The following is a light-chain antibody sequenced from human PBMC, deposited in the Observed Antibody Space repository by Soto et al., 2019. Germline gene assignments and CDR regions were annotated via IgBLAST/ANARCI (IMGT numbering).Light chain of an antibody. Sequence: DIQMTQSPSSLSASVGDRVTITCRASESISRHLNWYQQKPGKAPKLLIYAASSLQHGVPSRFSGGGSGTDFTLTISNLQPEDFATYYCQQSYSTLSITVGQGTRLEIK. V-gene: IGKV1-39*01. CDR2: AAS. J-gene: IGKJ5*01. CDR1: ESISRH. CDR3: QQSYSTLSIT.